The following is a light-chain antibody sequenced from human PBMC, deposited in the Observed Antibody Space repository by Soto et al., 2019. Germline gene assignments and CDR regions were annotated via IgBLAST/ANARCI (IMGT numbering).Light chain of an antibody. CDR1: QTVTSNY. V-gene: IGKV3-20*01. Sequence: MESQGTPSSSPGERVTLFFRPIQTVTSNYLAWYQQKPGQAPRLLIYGASSRATGIQDRFSGSGSGTDFTLTISRLEPEDFAVYYFQQYGSATACKFGQGTKV. J-gene: IGKJ1*01. CDR3: QQYGSATACK. CDR2: GAS.